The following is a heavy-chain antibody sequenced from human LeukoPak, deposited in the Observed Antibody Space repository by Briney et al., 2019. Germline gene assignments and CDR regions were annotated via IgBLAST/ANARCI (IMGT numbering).Heavy chain of an antibody. J-gene: IGHJ5*02. V-gene: IGHV5-51*01. Sequence: GESLKISCKGSGYRFITYWIGWVRPMPGKGLGWVGAIYPGDSETRYSPSFRGQVTISADKSISTAYLQWTSLKASDTAMYYCARLAAAETITGDPLWFDPWGPGTLVTVSS. CDR3: ARLAAAETITGDPLWFDP. CDR1: GYRFITYW. CDR2: IYPGDSET. D-gene: IGHD7-27*01.